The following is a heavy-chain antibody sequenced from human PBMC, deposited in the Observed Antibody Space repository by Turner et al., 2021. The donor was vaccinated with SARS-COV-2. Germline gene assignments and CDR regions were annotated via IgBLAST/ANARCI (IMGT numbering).Heavy chain of an antibody. D-gene: IGHD2-2*01. J-gene: IGHJ6*02. CDR1: GGSISSSSYY. Sequence: HLQLQESVPGLFKPSETLSLTCTGSGGSISSSSYYWGWIRQPPGKGQEWIGSIYYSGSTYYNPYLKSRVTISVDTSKNQFSLKLSSVTAADTAGYYCAKRRGYCDSTGCNYGMDVWGQGTTVTVSS. CDR3: AKRRGYCDSTGCNYGMDV. V-gene: IGHV4-39*01. CDR2: IYYSGST.